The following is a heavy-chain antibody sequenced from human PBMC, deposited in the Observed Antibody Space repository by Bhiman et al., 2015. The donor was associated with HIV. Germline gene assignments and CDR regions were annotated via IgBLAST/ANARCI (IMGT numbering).Heavy chain of an antibody. CDR1: GFTFSSYG. J-gene: IGHJ4*02. CDR3: AKELWSGYYVLDF. CDR2: IRYDGNNK. V-gene: IGHV3-30*02. Sequence: QVRLVESGGGVVQPGGSLRLSCAASGFTFSSYGMHWVRQVPGKGLEWLTFIRYDGNNKYYADSVKGRFTISRDNSKNTLYLQVTSLRDEDTAVYYCAKELWSGYYVLDFWGQGTLVTVSS. D-gene: IGHD3-3*01.